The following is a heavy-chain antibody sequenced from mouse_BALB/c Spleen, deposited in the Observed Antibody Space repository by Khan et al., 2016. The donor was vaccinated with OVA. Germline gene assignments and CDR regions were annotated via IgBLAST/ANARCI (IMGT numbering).Heavy chain of an antibody. J-gene: IGHJ3*01. D-gene: IGHD2-14*01. CDR2: IYPGDGET. Sequence: QVQLQQSGAELVRPGSSVKISCKASGYAFSSYWMNWVKQRPGQGLEWIGQIYPGDGETKYNGKFKGKVTLTADKSFNTAYMQLSSLTTEDSAVYFCARSGYDYFAYWGQGTLVTVSA. V-gene: IGHV1-80*01. CDR1: GYAFSSYW. CDR3: ARSGYDYFAY.